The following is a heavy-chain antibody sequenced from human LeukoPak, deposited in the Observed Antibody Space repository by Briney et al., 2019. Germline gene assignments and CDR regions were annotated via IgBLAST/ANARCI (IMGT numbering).Heavy chain of an antibody. J-gene: IGHJ4*02. CDR2: IYYSGGA. D-gene: IGHD3-16*01. CDR3: ARQLIQPRAFDS. CDR1: GDSINSPHYY. Sequence: PSETLSLTCNVSGDSINSPHYYWAWIRQPPGKGLEWIGSIYYSGGAYSHPSLKSRATIFVDTSNNHFSLKLRSVTAADTAVYYCARQLIQPRAFDSWGQRTLVTVSS. V-gene: IGHV4-39*01.